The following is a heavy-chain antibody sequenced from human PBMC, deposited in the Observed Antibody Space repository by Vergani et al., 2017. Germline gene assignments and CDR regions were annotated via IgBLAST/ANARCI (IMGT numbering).Heavy chain of an antibody. J-gene: IGHJ4*02. D-gene: IGHD3-22*01. CDR3: AXHGPQPLYYDSSGSSFDY. V-gene: IGHV5-51*01. CDR1: GYSFTSYW. Sequence: EVQLVQSGAEVKKPGESLKISCKGSGYSFTSYWIGWVRQMPGKGLEWMGIIYPGDSYTNYSPSVQGHVTISADKSISTAYLQWSSLKASDTAMYYCAXHGPQPLYYDSSGSSFDYWGQGTLVTVSS. CDR2: IYPGDSYT.